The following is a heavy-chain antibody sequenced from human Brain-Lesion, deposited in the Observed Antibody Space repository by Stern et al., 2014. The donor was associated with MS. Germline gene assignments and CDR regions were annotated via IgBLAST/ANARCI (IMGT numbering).Heavy chain of an antibody. Sequence: VQLVESGAEVKKPGASVKVSCKTSGYIFTGYYIHWLRQAPGQGLAWMAWIKPNIGGAHYAQKFQGRVTISRDTSISTAYVELSSLTSDDTAVYYCARDQRGITIFGVVTDYYYLGMDVWGQGTTVTVSS. V-gene: IGHV1-2*02. CDR2: IKPNIGGA. CDR1: GYIFTGYY. J-gene: IGHJ6*02. D-gene: IGHD3-3*01. CDR3: ARDQRGITIFGVVTDYYYLGMDV.